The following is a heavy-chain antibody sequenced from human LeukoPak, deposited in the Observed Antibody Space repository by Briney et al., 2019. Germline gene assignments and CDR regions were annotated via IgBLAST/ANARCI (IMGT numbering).Heavy chain of an antibody. V-gene: IGHV3-23*01. J-gene: IGHJ4*02. CDR3: AKDKGSSGYYYTIDY. D-gene: IGHD3-22*01. Sequence: PAGSLRFSCAASGFTFSSYTMRWVPQAPGKGLEWVSAISGSGGSTYYADSVKGRFTISRDNSKNTLYLQMNSLRAEDRVVYYCAKDKGSSGYYYTIDYWGQGTLVTVSS. CDR2: ISGSGGST. CDR1: GFTFSSYT.